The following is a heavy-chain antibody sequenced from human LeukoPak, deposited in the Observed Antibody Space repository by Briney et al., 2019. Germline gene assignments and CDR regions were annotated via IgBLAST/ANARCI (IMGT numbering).Heavy chain of an antibody. CDR2: ISGSGGST. V-gene: IGHV3-23*01. Sequence: GGSLRLSCAASGFTFNSYAMSWVRQAPGKGLEWVSAISGSGGSTYYAGSVKGRFTISRDNSKNTLYLQMSSLRAEDTAVYYCAKVYYYDSSGCHWGQGTLVTVSS. CDR1: GFTFNSYA. D-gene: IGHD3-22*01. J-gene: IGHJ4*02. CDR3: AKVYYYDSSGCH.